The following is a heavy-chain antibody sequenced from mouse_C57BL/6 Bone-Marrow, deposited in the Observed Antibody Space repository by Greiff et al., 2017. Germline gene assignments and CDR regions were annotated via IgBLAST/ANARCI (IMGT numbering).Heavy chain of an antibody. CDR2: ISSGGSYT. CDR3: ASPYYDYNYYAMDD. Sequence: EVKLVESGGDLVKPGGSLKLSCAASGFTFSSYGMSWVRQTPDKRLEWVATISSGGSYTYYPDSVKGRFTISRDNAKNTLYLQMSSLKSEDTAMYYCASPYYDYNYYAMDDWGQGTSVTVSS. D-gene: IGHD2-4*01. CDR1: GFTFSSYG. V-gene: IGHV5-6*01. J-gene: IGHJ4*01.